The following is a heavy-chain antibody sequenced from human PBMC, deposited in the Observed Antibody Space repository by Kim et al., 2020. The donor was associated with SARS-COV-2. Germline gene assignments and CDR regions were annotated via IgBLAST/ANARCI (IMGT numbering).Heavy chain of an antibody. D-gene: IGHD1-1*01. CDR2: GNGNP. Sequence: GNGNPKCAPTFQARVTLTRATSASTAYMELSSLRSEDTAVYYCARVGTFDYWGQGTLVTVSS. CDR3: ARVGTFDY. V-gene: IGHV1-3*01. J-gene: IGHJ4*02.